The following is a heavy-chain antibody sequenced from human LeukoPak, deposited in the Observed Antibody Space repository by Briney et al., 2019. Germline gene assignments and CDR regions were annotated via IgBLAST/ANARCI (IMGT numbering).Heavy chain of an antibody. CDR2: IRYDGSNK. D-gene: IGHD2-15*01. CDR3: AKDACSGASCYLDY. Sequence: PAGSLRLSCAASGFTFSSYGMHWVRQAPGKGLEWVAFIRYDGSNKYYADYVKGRFTISRDNSKNTLYLQMNSLRAEDTAVYYCAKDACSGASCYLDYWGQGTLVTVSS. J-gene: IGHJ4*02. CDR1: GFTFSSYG. V-gene: IGHV3-30*02.